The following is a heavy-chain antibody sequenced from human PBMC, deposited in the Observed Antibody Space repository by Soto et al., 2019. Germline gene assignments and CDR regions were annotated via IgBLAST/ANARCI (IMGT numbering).Heavy chain of an antibody. CDR1: GGSISSGGYY. D-gene: IGHD3-22*01. CDR3: ARDRYDSSGPSYYFDY. CDR2: IYYSGST. Sequence: QVQLQESGPGLVKPSQTLSLTCTVSGGSISSGGYYWSWIRQHPGKGLEWIGYIYYSGSTYYNPSLKSRVTISVDTSKNQFSLKLSSVTAADTAVYYCARDRYDSSGPSYYFDYWGQGTLVTVSS. V-gene: IGHV4-31*03. J-gene: IGHJ4*02.